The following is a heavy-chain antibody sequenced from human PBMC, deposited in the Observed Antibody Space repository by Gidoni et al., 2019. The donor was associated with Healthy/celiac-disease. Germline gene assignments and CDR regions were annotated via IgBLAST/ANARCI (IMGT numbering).Heavy chain of an antibody. V-gene: IGHV4-31*03. Sequence: QVQLQASGPGLVKPSHTLSLTCTVSGGSISSGGYYWSWIRQHPGKGLEWIGYIYYSGSTYYNPSLKSRVTISVDTSKNQFSLKLSSVTAADTAVYYCARVRRDCSGGSCYSVHWFDPWGQGTLVTVSS. D-gene: IGHD2-15*01. CDR1: GGSISSGGYY. J-gene: IGHJ5*02. CDR2: IYYSGST. CDR3: ARVRRDCSGGSCYSVHWFDP.